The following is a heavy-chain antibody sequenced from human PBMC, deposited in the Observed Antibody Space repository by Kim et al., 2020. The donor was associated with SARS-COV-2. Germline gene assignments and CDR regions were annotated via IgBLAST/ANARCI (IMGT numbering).Heavy chain of an antibody. CDR2: IYYSGST. Sequence: SETLSLTCTVSGGSISSYYWSWIRQPPGKGLEWMGYIYYSGSTNYNPSLKSRVTISVDTSKTQFSLQLSSVTAADTAVYDCARAAIFGTWDYWGQGTLVTVSS. CDR3: ARAAIFGTWDY. D-gene: IGHD3-3*01. CDR1: GGSISSYY. J-gene: IGHJ4*02. V-gene: IGHV4-59*01.